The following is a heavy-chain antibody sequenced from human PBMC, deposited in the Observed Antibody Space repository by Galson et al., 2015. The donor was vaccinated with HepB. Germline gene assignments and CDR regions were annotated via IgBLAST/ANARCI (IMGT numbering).Heavy chain of an antibody. Sequence: SLRLSCAASGFTFSTYAMNWVRQAPGKGLEWVSVISGDTAKIFHADSVKGRFTISRDNSMNTVYLQMDSLRAEDTAVYNCANGGNWDSRYFDYWGQGSLVTVSS. J-gene: IGHJ4*02. CDR3: ANGGNWDSRYFDY. CDR2: ISGDTAKI. D-gene: IGHD7-27*01. CDR1: GFTFSTYA. V-gene: IGHV3-23*01.